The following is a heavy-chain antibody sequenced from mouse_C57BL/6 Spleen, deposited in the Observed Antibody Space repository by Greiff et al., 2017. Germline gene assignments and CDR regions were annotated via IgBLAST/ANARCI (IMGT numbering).Heavy chain of an antibody. CDR2: ISSGGSYT. D-gene: IGHD4-1*02. J-gene: IGHJ3*01. V-gene: IGHV5-6*01. Sequence: EVKLVESWGDLVKPGGSLKLSCAASGFTFSSYGMSWVRQTPDKRLEWVATISSGGSYTYYPDSVKGRFTISRDNAKNTLYLQMSSLKSEVTAMYYCARRQLGFAYWGQGTLVTVSA. CDR3: ARRQLGFAY. CDR1: GFTFSSYG.